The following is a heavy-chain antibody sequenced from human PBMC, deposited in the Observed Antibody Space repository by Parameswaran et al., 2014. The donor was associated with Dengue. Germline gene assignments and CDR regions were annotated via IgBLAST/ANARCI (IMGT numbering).Heavy chain of an antibody. D-gene: IGHD6-19*01. V-gene: IGHV3-53*01. CDR2: IYSGGST. J-gene: IGHJ4*02. CDR3: ARLLSGWYAFDY. CDR1: GFTVSSNY. Sequence: GESLKISCAASGFTVSSNYMSWVRQAPGKGLEWVSVIYSGGSTYYADSVKGRFTISRDNSKNTLYLQMNSLRAEDTAVYYCARLLSGWYAFDYWGQGTLVTVSS.